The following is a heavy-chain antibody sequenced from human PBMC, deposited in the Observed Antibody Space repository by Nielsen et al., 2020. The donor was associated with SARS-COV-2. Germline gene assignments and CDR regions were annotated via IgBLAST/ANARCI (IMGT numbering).Heavy chain of an antibody. CDR2: IYYSGDT. CDR3: ARVISPGSGSYRWFDP. CDR1: GGSISSTSYY. J-gene: IGHJ5*02. Sequence: GSLRLSCIVSGGSISSTSYYWGWIRQPPGKGLEWIGSIYYSGDTYYNSSLKSRVTISVDTSKNQFFLRLSSVTAADTAVYYCARVISPGSGSYRWFDPWGQGTLVTVSS. V-gene: IGHV4-39*07. D-gene: IGHD3-10*01.